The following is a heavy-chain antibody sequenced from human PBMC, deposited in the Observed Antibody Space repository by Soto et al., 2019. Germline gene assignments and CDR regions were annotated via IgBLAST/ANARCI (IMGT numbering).Heavy chain of an antibody. CDR1: GFTLRNYA. CDR3: AKAKNDYNWDNRPPFDY. CDR2: ISPNDVGT. D-gene: IGHD1-20*01. J-gene: IGHJ4*02. V-gene: IGHV3-23*01. Sequence: GGSLRFPCEASGFTLRNYAMTWIRQAPGKGLEWVSLISPNDVGTYYAESVKTRFTISTDQSRNTVYLQMDSLRADDTAIYYCAKAKNDYNWDNRPPFDYWGQGTLATVSS.